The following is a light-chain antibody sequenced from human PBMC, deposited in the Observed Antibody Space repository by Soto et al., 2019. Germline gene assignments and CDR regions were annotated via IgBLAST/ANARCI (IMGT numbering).Light chain of an antibody. CDR1: QSISSW. CDR3: QQLNSYPLS. Sequence: DIQMTQSPSTLSASVGDRVTITCRASQSISSWLAWYQQKPGKAPKLLIYDASSLESGVPSRFSGSGSGTDFTLTISSLQTEDFATYYCQQLNSYPLSFGGGTKVDIK. J-gene: IGKJ4*01. V-gene: IGKV1-5*01. CDR2: DAS.